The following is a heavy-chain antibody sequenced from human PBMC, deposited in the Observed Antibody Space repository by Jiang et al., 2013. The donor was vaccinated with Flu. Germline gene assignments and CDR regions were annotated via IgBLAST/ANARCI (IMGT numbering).Heavy chain of an antibody. D-gene: IGHD5-24*01. CDR2: INAGNGNT. V-gene: IGHV1-3*01. CDR3: ARGEMATPVGY. J-gene: IGHJ4*02. Sequence: EVKKAWGLSEGSCKASGYTFTSYAMHWVRQAPGQRLEWMGWINAGNGNTKYSQKFQGRVTITRDTSASTAYMELSSLRSEDTAVYYCARGEMATPVGYWGQGTLVTVSS. CDR1: GYTFTSYA.